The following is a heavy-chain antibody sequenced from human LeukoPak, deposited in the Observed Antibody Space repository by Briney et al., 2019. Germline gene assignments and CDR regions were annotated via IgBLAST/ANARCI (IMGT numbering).Heavy chain of an antibody. CDR1: GFTFSSYS. V-gene: IGHV3-48*01. CDR3: ARDQGSGSGYYGMDV. CDR2: ISSSSSTV. Sequence: GGSLRLSCAASGFTFSSYSMNWVRQAPGKGLEWVSYISSSSSTVYYADSVKGRFTISRDNAKNSLYLQMSSLRAEDTALYYCARDQGSGSGYYGMDVWGQGTTVTVSS. D-gene: IGHD5-12*01. J-gene: IGHJ6*02.